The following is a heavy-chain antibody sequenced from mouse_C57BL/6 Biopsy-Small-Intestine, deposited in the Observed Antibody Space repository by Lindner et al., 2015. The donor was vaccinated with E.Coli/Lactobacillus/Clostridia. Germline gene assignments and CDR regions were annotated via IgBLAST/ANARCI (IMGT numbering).Heavy chain of an antibody. CDR3: ARRYGNSYYFDS. J-gene: IGHJ2*01. Sequence: LQESGAELVKPGASAKFSCKASGYTFTGYWIGWVKQRPGHGLEWIGENVPGSGSTNYNEKFKGKATFTADTSSNTVYMRLSSLTTEDSAIYYCARRYGNSYYFDSWGQGTTLTVSS. V-gene: IGHV1-9*01. D-gene: IGHD2-1*01. CDR2: NVPGSGST. CDR1: GYTFTGYW.